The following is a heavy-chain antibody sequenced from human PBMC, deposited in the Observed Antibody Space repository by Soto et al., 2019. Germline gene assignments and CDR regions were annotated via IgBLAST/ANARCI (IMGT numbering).Heavy chain of an antibody. CDR1: GFTFSNFA. J-gene: IGHJ4*02. CDR3: AKDIVALGGYEAVDF. CDR2: ISGSGGST. D-gene: IGHD5-12*01. V-gene: IGHV3-23*01. Sequence: EVQLSQSGGGLVQPGGSLRLSCAASGFTFSNFAMRWVRQAPGKGLEWVSDISGSGGSTYYAESVKGRFTISRDNSKNTLFLQMNSLRVEDTVVYYCAKDIVALGGYEAVDFWGQVTMVTVAS.